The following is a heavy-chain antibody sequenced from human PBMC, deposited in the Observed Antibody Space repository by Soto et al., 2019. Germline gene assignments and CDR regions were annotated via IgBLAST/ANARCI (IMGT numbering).Heavy chain of an antibody. CDR1: GGSISSYY. CDR2: ISYIGST. D-gene: IGHD1-7*01. V-gene: IGHV4-59*01. CDR3: AREGLITGTTYYYYGMDV. J-gene: IGHJ6*02. Sequence: SETLSLTCTVSGGSISSYYWSWIRQPPGKGLEWIGYISYIGSTNYNPSLKSRVTISVVTSKNQFSLKLSSVTAADTAVYYCAREGLITGTTYYYYGMDVWGQGTTVTVS.